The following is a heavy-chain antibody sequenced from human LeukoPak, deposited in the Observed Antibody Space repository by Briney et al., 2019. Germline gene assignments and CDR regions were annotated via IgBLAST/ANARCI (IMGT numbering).Heavy chain of an antibody. CDR1: GGSISSYY. CDR2: IYTSGGT. D-gene: IGHD3-10*01. Sequence: PSETLSLTCTVSGGSISSYYWSWIRQPPGKGLEWIGYIYTSGGTNYNPSLKSRVTISVDTSKNQFSLKLSSVTAADTAVYYCASLGTSGFDYWGQGTLVTVSS. CDR3: ASLGTSGFDY. J-gene: IGHJ4*02. V-gene: IGHV4-4*09.